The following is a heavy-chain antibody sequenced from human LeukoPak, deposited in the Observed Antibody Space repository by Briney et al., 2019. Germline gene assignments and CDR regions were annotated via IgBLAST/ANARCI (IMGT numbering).Heavy chain of an antibody. D-gene: IGHD2-8*01. V-gene: IGHV3-48*03. CDR1: GFTFSTYE. CDR2: ISSSGSTI. J-gene: IGHJ4*02. CDR3: ARDVRNGYYFDY. Sequence: GGSLTLSCAASGFTFSTYEMNWVRQAPGRGLEWVSYISSSGSTIFYADSVKGRFTISRDNAKNSLYLQMSSLRVEDSAVYYCARDVRNGYYFDYWGQGTLVTVSS.